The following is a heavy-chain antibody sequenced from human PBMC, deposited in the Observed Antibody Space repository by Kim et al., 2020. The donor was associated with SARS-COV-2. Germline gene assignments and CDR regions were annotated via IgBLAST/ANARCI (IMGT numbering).Heavy chain of an antibody. CDR3: ARDRSEPLPMTGYSYGFHNYYGMDV. J-gene: IGHJ6*02. CDR1: GFTFSSYW. D-gene: IGHD5-18*01. V-gene: IGHV3-7*01. Sequence: GGSLRLSCAASGFTFSSYWMSWVRQAPGKGLEWVANIKQDGSEKYYVDSVKGRFTISRDNAKNSLYLQMNSLRAEDTAVYYCARDRSEPLPMTGYSYGFHNYYGMDVWAQGPRSPSP. CDR2: IKQDGSEK.